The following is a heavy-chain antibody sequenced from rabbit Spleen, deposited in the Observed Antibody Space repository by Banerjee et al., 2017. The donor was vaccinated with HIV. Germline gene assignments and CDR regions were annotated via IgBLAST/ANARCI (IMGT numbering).Heavy chain of an antibody. CDR2: IDAGSSGFT. V-gene: IGHV1S45*01. CDR1: GFSISSYYM. CDR3: ARDTGSSFSSYGMDL. J-gene: IGHJ6*01. Sequence: QEQLEESAGGLVQPGGSLTLTCTASGFSISSYYMNWVRQAPGKGLEWIACIDAGSSGFTYFANWAKGRFTISKTSSTTVTLQMTSLTAADTATYFCARDTGSSFSSYGMDLWGPGTLVTVS. D-gene: IGHD8-1*01.